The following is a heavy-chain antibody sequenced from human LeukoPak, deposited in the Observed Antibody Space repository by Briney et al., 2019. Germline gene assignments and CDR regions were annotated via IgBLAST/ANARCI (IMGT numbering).Heavy chain of an antibody. CDR2: INSDGRST. J-gene: IGHJ6*02. V-gene: IGHV3-74*01. Sequence: GGSLRLSCAASGFTFSSYWMHWVRQVPGKGLVWVSRINSDGRSTTYADSVKGRFTISRDSAKNSLYLQMNSLRAEDTAVYYCARSFCNSASCYYYYYSGMDVWGQGTAITVSS. CDR1: GFTFSSYW. CDR3: ARSFCNSASCYYYYYSGMDV. D-gene: IGHD2-2*01.